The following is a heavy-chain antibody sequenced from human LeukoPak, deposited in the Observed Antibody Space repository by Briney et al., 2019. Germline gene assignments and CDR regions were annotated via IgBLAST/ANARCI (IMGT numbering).Heavy chain of an antibody. CDR3: AKGTLGYCTNGVCYPFDY. Sequence: GGSLRLSCAASGFTFSSYAMSWVRQPPGKGLEWVSVISGSGGSTYYADSVKGRFTISRDNSKNTLYLQMNSLRAEDTAVYYCAKGTLGYCTNGVCYPFDYWGQGTLVTVSS. CDR2: ISGSGGST. V-gene: IGHV3-23*01. J-gene: IGHJ4*02. D-gene: IGHD2-8*01. CDR1: GFTFSSYA.